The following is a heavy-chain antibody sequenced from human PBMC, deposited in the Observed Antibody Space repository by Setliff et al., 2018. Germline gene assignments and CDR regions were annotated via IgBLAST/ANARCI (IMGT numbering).Heavy chain of an antibody. J-gene: IGHJ6*02. CDR1: GYTFTSYG. CDR3: SRFGLYYEAVYGGGDYYYDGMDV. Sequence: GASVKVSCKASGYTFTSYGFSWVRQAPGQGLEWMGWISGYNGNTNYAQKVQGRVTMTTDTSTGTIYMGMRSLRADDTAVYYCSRFGLYYEAVYGGGDYYYDGMDVWGRGTTVTVSS. CDR2: ISGYNGNT. V-gene: IGHV1-18*01. D-gene: IGHD3-16*01.